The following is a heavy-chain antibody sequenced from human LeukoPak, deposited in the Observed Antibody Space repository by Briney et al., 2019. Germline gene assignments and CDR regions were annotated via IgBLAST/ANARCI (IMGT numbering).Heavy chain of an antibody. CDR2: INPNSGNT. CDR1: GYTFTSYD. D-gene: IGHD2-8*01. Sequence: GASVKVSCKASGYTFTSYDINWVRQATGQGLEWMGWINPNSGNTGYAQKFQGRVTMTRNTSISTAYMELSSLRSEDTAVYYCARLMGRYYYYYMDVWGKGTTVIVSS. CDR3: ARLMGRYYYYYMDV. J-gene: IGHJ6*03. V-gene: IGHV1-8*01.